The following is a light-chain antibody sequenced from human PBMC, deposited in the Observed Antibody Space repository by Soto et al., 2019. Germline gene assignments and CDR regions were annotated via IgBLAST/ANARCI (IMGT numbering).Light chain of an antibody. J-gene: IGLJ1*01. CDR2: DVS. CDR3: YSYTSSSTYV. CDR1: GSDVGAYNY. V-gene: IGLV2-14*01. Sequence: QSALTQPASVSGSPGQSITISCSGTGSDVGAYNYVSWYQQHPAKAPKLMIYDVSNRPSGVSDRFSGSKSGNTASLAISGLQAEDEAEYYCYSYTSSSTYVFGSGTKVTVL.